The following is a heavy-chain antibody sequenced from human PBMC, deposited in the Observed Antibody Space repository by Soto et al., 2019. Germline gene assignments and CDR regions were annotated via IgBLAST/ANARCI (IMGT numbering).Heavy chain of an antibody. D-gene: IGHD5-12*01. CDR1: GGSISSSNW. Sequence: QVQLQESGPGLVKPSGTLSLTCAVSGGSISSSNWWSWVRQPPGKGLEWIGEIYHSGSTNYNPSLKSRVTISVDKSKNQFSLKRSSVTAADTAVYYCASLRYSGYDYYYFDYWGQGTLVTVSS. CDR2: IYHSGST. CDR3: ASLRYSGYDYYYFDY. J-gene: IGHJ4*02. V-gene: IGHV4-4*02.